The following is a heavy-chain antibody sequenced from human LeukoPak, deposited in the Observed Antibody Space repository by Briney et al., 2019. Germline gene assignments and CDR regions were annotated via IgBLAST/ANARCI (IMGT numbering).Heavy chain of an antibody. V-gene: IGHV3-48*03. CDR2: ISGSGSNT. J-gene: IGHJ4*02. D-gene: IGHD2-2*01. CDR3: AIEEAHLLALDY. Sequence: GGSLRLSCAASGFTFSNYEMNWVRQTPGKGLEWVSYISGSGSNTYYADSVKGRFTISRDNAKNTLYLQMNSLRAEDTAGYYSAIEEAHLLALDYWGQGTLVTVSS. CDR1: GFTFSNYE.